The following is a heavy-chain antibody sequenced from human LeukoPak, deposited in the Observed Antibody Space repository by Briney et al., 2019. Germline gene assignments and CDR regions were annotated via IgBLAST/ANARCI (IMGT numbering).Heavy chain of an antibody. D-gene: IGHD5-12*01. J-gene: IGHJ6*02. CDR1: GGSISSYY. CDR2: IYNSGGT. V-gene: IGHV4-59*01. Sequence: SETLSLTCTVSGGSISSYYWSWIRQPPGKGLEWIGYIYNSGGTNYNPSLKSRVTISVDTSKNQLSMNLSSVTAADTAVYYCARDRYVDLYGMDVWGQGTTVTVSS. CDR3: ARDRYVDLYGMDV.